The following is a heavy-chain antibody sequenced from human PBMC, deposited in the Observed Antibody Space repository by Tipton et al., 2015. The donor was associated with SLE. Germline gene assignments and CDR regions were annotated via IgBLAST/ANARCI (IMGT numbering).Heavy chain of an antibody. Sequence: TLSLTCTVSGGSISSYYWSWIRQPPGKGLEWIGYIYYSGSTNYNPSLKSRVTISVDTSKNQFSLKLSSVTAADTAVYYCARDTHSSGYPHAFDIWGQGTVVTVSS. CDR1: GGSISSYY. J-gene: IGHJ3*02. CDR2: IYYSGST. D-gene: IGHD3-22*01. V-gene: IGHV4-59*12. CDR3: ARDTHSSGYPHAFDI.